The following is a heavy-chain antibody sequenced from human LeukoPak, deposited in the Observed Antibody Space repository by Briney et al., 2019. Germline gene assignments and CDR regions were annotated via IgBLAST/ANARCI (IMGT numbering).Heavy chain of an antibody. CDR1: GFTFSSSA. J-gene: IGHJ4*02. Sequence: GGSLRLSCAASGFTFSSSAMSWVRQAPGKGLEWVSSISGSGGSPHYADSVKGRFTISRDNSKNTLYLQMNSLRAEDTAVYYCAKGPLLWDWGQGTLVTVSS. CDR3: AKGPLLWD. D-gene: IGHD2/OR15-2a*01. V-gene: IGHV3-23*01. CDR2: ISGSGGSP.